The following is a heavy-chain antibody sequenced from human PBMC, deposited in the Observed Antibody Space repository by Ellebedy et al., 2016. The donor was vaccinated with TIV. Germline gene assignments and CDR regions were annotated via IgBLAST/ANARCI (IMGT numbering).Heavy chain of an antibody. CDR1: GGSVSSGSYY. V-gene: IGHV4-61*01. Sequence: GSLRLSXTVSGGSVSSGSYYWSWIRQPPGKGLEWIGYIYYSGSTNYNPSLKSRVTISVDTSKNQFSLKLSSVTAADTAVYYCARECARKGATSDFWGQGTLVTVSS. J-gene: IGHJ4*02. D-gene: IGHD1-26*01. CDR3: ARECARKGATSDF. CDR2: IYYSGST.